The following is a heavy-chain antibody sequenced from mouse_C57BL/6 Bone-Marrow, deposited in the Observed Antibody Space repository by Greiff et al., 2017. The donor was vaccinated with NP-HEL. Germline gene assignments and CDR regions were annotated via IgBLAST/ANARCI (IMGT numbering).Heavy chain of an antibody. Sequence: QVQLQQSGPELVKPGASVKISCKASGYAFSSSWMNWVKQRPGKGLEWIGRIYPGDGDNNYNGKFKGKATMTADKSSSPAYMQLSSLTSEDSAVYFCARWDITTVVAFYWYFDVWGTGTTVTVSS. J-gene: IGHJ1*03. D-gene: IGHD1-1*01. CDR3: ARWDITTVVAFYWYFDV. V-gene: IGHV1-82*01. CDR2: IYPGDGDN. CDR1: GYAFSSSW.